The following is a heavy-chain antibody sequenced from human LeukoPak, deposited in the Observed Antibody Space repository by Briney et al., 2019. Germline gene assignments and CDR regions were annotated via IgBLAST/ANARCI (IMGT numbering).Heavy chain of an antibody. CDR3: AKDRRIAVAGTNKEYYFDY. J-gene: IGHJ4*02. D-gene: IGHD6-19*01. Sequence: GGSLRLSCTASGFTFSSYAMSWVRQAPGKGLEWVSAISGSGDSTYYADSVKGRFTISRDNSKNTLYLQMNSLRAEDTAVYYCAKDRRIAVAGTNKEYYFDYWGQGTLVTVSS. CDR1: GFTFSSYA. V-gene: IGHV3-23*01. CDR2: ISGSGDST.